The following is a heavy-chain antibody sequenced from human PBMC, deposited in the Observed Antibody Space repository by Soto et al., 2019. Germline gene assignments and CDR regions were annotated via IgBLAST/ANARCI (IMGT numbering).Heavy chain of an antibody. CDR1: GFTFGDYA. J-gene: IGHJ1*01. Sequence: GGSLRLSCTASGFTFGDYAMSWFRQAPGKGLEWVGFIRSKAYGGTTEYAASVKGRFTISRDDSKSIAYLQMNSLKTEDTAVYYCTRDSWWLREYFQHWGQGTLVTVSS. CDR2: IRSKAYGGTT. V-gene: IGHV3-49*03. CDR3: TRDSWWLREYFQH. D-gene: IGHD5-12*01.